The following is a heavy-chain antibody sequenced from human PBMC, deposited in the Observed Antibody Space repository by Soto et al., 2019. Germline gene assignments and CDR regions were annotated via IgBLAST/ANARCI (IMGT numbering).Heavy chain of an antibody. CDR1: GFTFSSYA. J-gene: IGHJ4*02. CDR3: AKVPRQPLLPTGFDY. D-gene: IGHD2-15*01. Sequence: GGSLRLSCAASGFTFSSYAMSWVRQAPGKGLEWVSAISGSGGSTYYADSVKGRFTISRDNSKNTLYLQMNSLRAEDTAVYYCAKVPRQPLLPTGFDYWGQGTLVTVSS. V-gene: IGHV3-23*01. CDR2: ISGSGGST.